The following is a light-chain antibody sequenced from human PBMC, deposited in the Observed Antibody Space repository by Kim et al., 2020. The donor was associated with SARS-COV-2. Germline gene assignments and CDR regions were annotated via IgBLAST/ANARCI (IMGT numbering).Light chain of an antibody. J-gene: IGLJ3*02. V-gene: IGLV6-57*03. CDR2: EDN. CDR1: SGSLASNY. CDR3: QSYDSSNHGV. Sequence: KTVTIPCTRSSGSLASNYVQWYQQRPGSAPTPVIYEDNQRPSGVPDRFSGSIDSSSNSASLTISRLKTEDEADYYCQSYDSSNHGVFGGGTKVTVL.